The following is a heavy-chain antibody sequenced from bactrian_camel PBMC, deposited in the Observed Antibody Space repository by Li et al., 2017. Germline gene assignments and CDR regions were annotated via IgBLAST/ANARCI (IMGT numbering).Heavy chain of an antibody. V-gene: IGHV3-2*01. J-gene: IGHJ4*01. D-gene: IGHD2*01. CDR1: GVNISPYG. CDR2: IFSGGSKT. CDR3: AALYTGISGCYSTSLAPTSFEH. Sequence: VQLVESGGALVQPGGSLRLSCAVSGVNISPYGITWVRQAPGKGLEWVSSIFSGGSKTYYADSVLGRFTISKVNAEKTLYLQMNNLKPEDSATYYCAALYTGISGCYSTSLAPTSFEHWGQGTQVTVS.